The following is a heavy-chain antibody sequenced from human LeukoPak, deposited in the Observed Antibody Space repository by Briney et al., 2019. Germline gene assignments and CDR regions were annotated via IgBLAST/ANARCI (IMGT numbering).Heavy chain of an antibody. V-gene: IGHV1-18*01. J-gene: IGHJ4*02. CDR2: INAYNGNT. Sequence: ASVKVSFKASGYTFTSYGIHWVRQPPAQGLEWVGWINAYNGNTNKAHKLQDRVTITTDTSTHTAYMELRSLRSDDTAVYYCARDSHDFWSGYWGWVPLDYWGQGTLVTVSS. CDR3: ARDSHDFWSGYWGWVPLDY. D-gene: IGHD3-3*01. CDR1: GYTFTSYG.